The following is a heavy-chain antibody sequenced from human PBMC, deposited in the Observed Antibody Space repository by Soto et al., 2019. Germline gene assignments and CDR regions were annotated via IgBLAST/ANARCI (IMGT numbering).Heavy chain of an antibody. CDR1: GYSFTSYW. Sequence: GESLKISCKGSGYSFTSYWIGWVRQMPGKGLEWMGIIYPGDSDTRYSPSFQGQVTISADKSISTAYLQWSSLKASDTAMYYCARHSSCSSTSCYAYYYYYVMDFWGQGTSVT. D-gene: IGHD2-2*01. CDR3: ARHSSCSSTSCYAYYYYYVMDF. V-gene: IGHV5-51*01. J-gene: IGHJ6*02. CDR2: IYPGDSDT.